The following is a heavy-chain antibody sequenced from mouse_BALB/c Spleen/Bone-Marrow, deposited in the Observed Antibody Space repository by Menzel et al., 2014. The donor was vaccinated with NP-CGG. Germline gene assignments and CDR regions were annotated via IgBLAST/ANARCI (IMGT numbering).Heavy chain of an antibody. D-gene: IGHD2-1*01. CDR3: AGPIYYGNYGFAY. CDR2: ILPGSGSI. CDR1: GYTFSSYW. Sequence: VQLQQSGAELMKPGASVKISCKATGYTFSSYWIEWVKQRPGHGLEWIGEILPGSGSIKYNEKFEGKATFAADTSSNTAYMQLSSLTSEDSAVYYCAGPIYYGNYGFAYWGQGTLVTVSA. J-gene: IGHJ3*01. V-gene: IGHV1-9*01.